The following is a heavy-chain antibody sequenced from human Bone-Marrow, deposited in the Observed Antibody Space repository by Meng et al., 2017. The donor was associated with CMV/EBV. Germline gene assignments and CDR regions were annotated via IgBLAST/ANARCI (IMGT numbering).Heavy chain of an antibody. Sequence: GESLKISCEASGSTFSSYSMNWVRQAPGKGLEWVSYISSSGSTIYYADSVKGRFTISRDNAKNSLYLQMNSLRAEDTAVYYCARGDIVVVPAALPPYYFDYWGQGTLVTVSS. CDR1: GSTFSSYS. D-gene: IGHD2-2*02. CDR3: ARGDIVVVPAALPPYYFDY. CDR2: ISSSGSTI. V-gene: IGHV3-48*04. J-gene: IGHJ4*02.